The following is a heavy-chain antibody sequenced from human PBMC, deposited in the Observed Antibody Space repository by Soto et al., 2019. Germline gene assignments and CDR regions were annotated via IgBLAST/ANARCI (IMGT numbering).Heavy chain of an antibody. J-gene: IGHJ5*02. D-gene: IGHD3-3*01. CDR1: GDSVSTNIAA. CDR3: DRVTIFGVVIHWFDP. CDR2: TLYRSSKWYN. Sequence: SQTLSLTCAISGDSVSTNIAAWSWIRQSPSRGLEWLGRTLYRSSKWYNEYAVSVKSRMTINPDTSKNQFSLKLSSVTAADTAVYYCDRVTIFGVVIHWFDPWGQGTLVTVSS. V-gene: IGHV6-1*01.